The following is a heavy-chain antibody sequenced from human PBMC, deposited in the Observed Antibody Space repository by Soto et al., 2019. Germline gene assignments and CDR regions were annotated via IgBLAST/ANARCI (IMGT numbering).Heavy chain of an antibody. CDR3: ARARYDSAGSSLGRRLDV. Sequence: QVQLQESGPGLVKPSETLSLICIVSGDSVTFCHYYWSWIRQPPGKGLEWMGHIFFTGATNYSPSLKSRVTMSVDSSKSQFSLNMTSVTAADSAIYFCARARYDSAGSSLGRRLDVWGHGPTVTVSS. CDR1: GDSVTFCHYY. CDR2: IFFTGAT. J-gene: IGHJ6*02. V-gene: IGHV4-61*01. D-gene: IGHD3-10*01.